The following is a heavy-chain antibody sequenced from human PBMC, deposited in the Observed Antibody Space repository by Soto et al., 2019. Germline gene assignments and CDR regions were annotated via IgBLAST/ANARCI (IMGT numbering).Heavy chain of an antibody. CDR3: ARDSQGPLVLVPAEIGDS. CDR2: ISYSSRHI. CDR1: GFTFSNHN. Sequence: EVQLVESGGGLDKPGESLTLSCAASGFTFSNHNMNWVRQAPGKGLEWVSSISYSSRHIYYADSVKGRFTISRDNAKQLLYLQMNSLRAEDTAVYYCARDSQGPLVLVPAEIGDSWGQGTLVTVSS. J-gene: IGHJ4*02. D-gene: IGHD2-2*01. V-gene: IGHV3-21*02.